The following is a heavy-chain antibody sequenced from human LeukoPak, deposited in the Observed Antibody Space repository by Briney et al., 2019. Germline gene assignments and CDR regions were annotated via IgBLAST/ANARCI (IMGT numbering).Heavy chain of an antibody. D-gene: IGHD3-22*01. J-gene: IGHJ3*02. Sequence: GGSLRLSCAASGFTFSSYGMHWVRQAPGKGLEWVAFIRYDGSNKYCADSVKGRFTISRDNSKNTLYLQMNSLRAEDTAVYYCAKDSPSTFTYYYDSSGYWPDAFDIWGQGTMVTVSS. V-gene: IGHV3-30*02. CDR1: GFTFSSYG. CDR2: IRYDGSNK. CDR3: AKDSPSTFTYYYDSSGYWPDAFDI.